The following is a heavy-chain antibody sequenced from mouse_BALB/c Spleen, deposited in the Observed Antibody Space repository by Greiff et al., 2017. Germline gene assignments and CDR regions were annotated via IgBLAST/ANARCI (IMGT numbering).Heavy chain of an antibody. V-gene: IGHV7-3*02. J-gene: IGHJ2*01. Sequence: EVKVVESGGGLVQPGGSLRLSCATSGFTFTDYYMSWVRQPPGKALEWLGFIRNKANGYTTEYSASVKGRFTISRDNSQSILYLQMNTLRAEDSATYYCAREGTTFDYWGQGTTLTVSS. CDR2: IRNKANGYTT. CDR3: AREGTTFDY. CDR1: GFTFTDYY. D-gene: IGHD1-1*01.